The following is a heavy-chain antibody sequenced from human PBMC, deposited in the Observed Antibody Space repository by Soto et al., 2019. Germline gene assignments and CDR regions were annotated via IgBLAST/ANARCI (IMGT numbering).Heavy chain of an antibody. V-gene: IGHV3-53*01. CDR2: IYIGGGT. J-gene: IGHJ4*02. Sequence: GGSLRLSCAASGFSVSSNYMTWVRQSPGKGLEWVSFIYIGGGTFYADSVKGRFTISRDNSENTLYLQMNSLRAEDTAVYYCAKVPPSKAVLRFLEWLFYFDYRGQRTLVTVSS. D-gene: IGHD3-3*01. CDR3: AKVPPSKAVLRFLEWLFYFDY. CDR1: GFSVSSNY.